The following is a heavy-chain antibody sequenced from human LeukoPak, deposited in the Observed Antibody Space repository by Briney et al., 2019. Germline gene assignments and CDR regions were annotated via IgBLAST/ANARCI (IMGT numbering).Heavy chain of an antibody. Sequence: TGGSLRLSCAASGFTFSSYGMHWVRRAPGKGLEWVAVIWYDGSNKYYADSVKGRFTISRDNSKNTLYLQMNSLRPEDTAVYYCALSGSYLSWFDPWGQGTLVTVSS. CDR3: ALSGSYLSWFDP. CDR2: IWYDGSNK. D-gene: IGHD3-10*01. V-gene: IGHV3-33*01. J-gene: IGHJ5*02. CDR1: GFTFSSYG.